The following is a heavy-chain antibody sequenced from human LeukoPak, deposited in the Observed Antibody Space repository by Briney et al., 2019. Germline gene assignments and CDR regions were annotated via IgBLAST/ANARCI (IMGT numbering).Heavy chain of an antibody. D-gene: IGHD4/OR15-4a*01. V-gene: IGHV3-23*01. Sequence: PGGSLRLSCAASGFTFSSYVMSWVCQAPGKGLEFVSSILGSGGITYYADSVKGRFTISRDNSKSTLSLQMNSLRAEDTAIYYCARRGAANAFDIWGQGTMITV. CDR2: ILGSGGIT. CDR1: GFTFSSYV. CDR3: ARRGAANAFDI. J-gene: IGHJ3*02.